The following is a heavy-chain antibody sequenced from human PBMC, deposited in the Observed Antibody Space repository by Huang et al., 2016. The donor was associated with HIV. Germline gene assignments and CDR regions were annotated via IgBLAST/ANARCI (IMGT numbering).Heavy chain of an antibody. CDR2: ITVDGKNK. J-gene: IGHJ4*02. D-gene: IGHD1-1*01. Sequence: QVHLMESGGGVVQPGRSLRLSCAASGFTFSGYGMPWVRRAPGKGLGWVAVITVDGKNKYYADSVRGRFTVSRDNSQNTVSLQMNTLRAEDTAVYYCAKDNDLYYFDYWGQGTLVTVSS. CDR1: GFTFSGYG. CDR3: AKDNDLYYFDY. V-gene: IGHV3-30*18.